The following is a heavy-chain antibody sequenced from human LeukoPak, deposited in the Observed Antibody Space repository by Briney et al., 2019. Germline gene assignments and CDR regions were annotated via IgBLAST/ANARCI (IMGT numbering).Heavy chain of an antibody. CDR2: IRQDGSVK. CDR1: GFSFSNSW. D-gene: IGHD3-10*01. Sequence: GGSLRLSCAASGFSFSNSWMSWVRQAPGKGLEWVANIRQDGSVKFYVGSVKGRFTISRDNAKNSLYLQMNSLRAEDTAVYYCARDGLGASYYFDYWGQGTLVTVSS. CDR3: ARDGLGASYYFDY. J-gene: IGHJ4*02. V-gene: IGHV3-7*01.